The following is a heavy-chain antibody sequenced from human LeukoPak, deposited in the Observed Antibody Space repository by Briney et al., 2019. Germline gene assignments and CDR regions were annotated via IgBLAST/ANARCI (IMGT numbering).Heavy chain of an antibody. CDR2: IYYSGST. D-gene: IGHD2-21*01. Sequence: SETLSLTCTASGGSTSSYYWSWIRQPPGKGLEWIGYIYYSGSTNYNPSLKSRVTISVDTSKNQFSLKLSSVTAADTAVYYCARAPQRSYQHNWFDPWGQGTLVTVSS. CDR1: GGSTSSYY. CDR3: ARAPQRSYQHNWFDP. J-gene: IGHJ5*02. V-gene: IGHV4-59*12.